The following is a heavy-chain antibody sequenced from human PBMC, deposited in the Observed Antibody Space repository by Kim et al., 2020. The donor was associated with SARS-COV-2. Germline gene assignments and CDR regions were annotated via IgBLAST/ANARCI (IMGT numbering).Heavy chain of an antibody. J-gene: IGHJ5*02. CDR3: ARDIEGSSSA. CDR1: GFTFSSYW. D-gene: IGHD1-26*01. V-gene: IGHV3-74*01. CDR2: INPDGRST. Sequence: GGSRRLSCAASGFTFSSYWMHWVRQAPGRGLVWVSRINPDGRSTDYADFVKGRFTISRDNAKDTLYLQVNSLRAEDTAIYYCARDIEGSSSAWGQGTLVTVSS.